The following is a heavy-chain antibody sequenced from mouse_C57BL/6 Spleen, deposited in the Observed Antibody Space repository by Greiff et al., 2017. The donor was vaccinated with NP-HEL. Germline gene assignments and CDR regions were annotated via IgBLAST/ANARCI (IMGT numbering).Heavy chain of an antibody. D-gene: IGHD1-1*02. V-gene: IGHV7-3*01. CDR1: GFTFTDYY. J-gene: IGHJ1*03. CDR3: ARYGGGVDV. Sequence: EVQLVESGGGLVQPGGSLSLSCAASGFTFTDYYMSWVRQPPGKALEWLGFIRNKANGYTTEYSASVKGRFTISRDNSQSILYLQMNALRAEDSATYYCARYGGGVDVWGTGTTVTVSS. CDR2: IRNKANGYTT.